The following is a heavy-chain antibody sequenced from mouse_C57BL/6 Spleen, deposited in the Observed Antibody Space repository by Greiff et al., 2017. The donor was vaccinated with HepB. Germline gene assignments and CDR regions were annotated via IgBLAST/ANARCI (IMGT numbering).Heavy chain of an antibody. CDR2: ISSCGDYI. CDR1: GFTFSSYA. CDR3: TRDGRGKRSMGMDY. V-gene: IGHV5-9-1*02. Sequence: EVQVVESGEGLVKPGGSLKLSCAASGFTFSSYAMSWVRQTPEKRLEWVAYISSCGDYIYYADTVKGRFTISRDNARNTLYLQMSSLKSEDTAMYYCTRDGRGKRSMGMDYWGQGTSVTVSS. J-gene: IGHJ4*01. D-gene: IGHD2-10*02.